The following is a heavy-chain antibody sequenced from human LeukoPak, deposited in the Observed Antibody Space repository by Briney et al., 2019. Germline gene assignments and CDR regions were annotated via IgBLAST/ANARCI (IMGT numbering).Heavy chain of an antibody. CDR1: GFTFSSYA. V-gene: IGHV3-23*01. J-gene: IGHJ4*02. CDR3: AREEGDYVWGSYRDFDY. D-gene: IGHD3-16*02. CDR2: ISGSGGST. Sequence: GGSLRLSCAASGFTFSSYAMSWVRQAPGKGLEWVSAISGSGGSTYYADSVKGRFTISRDNAKNSLYLQMNSLRAEDTAVYYCAREEGDYVWGSYRDFDYWGQGTLVTVSS.